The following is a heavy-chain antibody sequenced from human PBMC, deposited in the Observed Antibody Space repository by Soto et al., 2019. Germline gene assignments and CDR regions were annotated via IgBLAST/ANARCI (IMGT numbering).Heavy chain of an antibody. CDR3: AREGSGGSLYDAFDI. V-gene: IGHV4-34*01. CDR1: GGSFSCYY. Sequence: SETLSLTCAVYGGSFSCYYWSWIRQPPGKGLEWIGEINHSGSTNYNPSLKSRVTISVDTSKNQFSLKLSSVTAADTAVYYCAREGSGGSLYDAFDIWGQGTMVTVSS. CDR2: INHSGST. J-gene: IGHJ3*02. D-gene: IGHD2-15*01.